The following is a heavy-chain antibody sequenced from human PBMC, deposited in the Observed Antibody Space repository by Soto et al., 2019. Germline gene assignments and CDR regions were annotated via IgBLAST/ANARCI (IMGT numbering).Heavy chain of an antibody. CDR3: ARETYYDFWSGPYYGMDV. J-gene: IGHJ6*02. CDR2: ISYDGSNK. CDR1: GFTFSSYA. V-gene: IGHV3-30-3*01. D-gene: IGHD3-3*01. Sequence: PGGSLRLSCAASGFTFSSYAMHWVRQAPGKGLEWVAVISYDGSNKYYADTVKGRFTISRDNSKNTLYQQMNSLRAEDTAVYYCARETYYDFWSGPYYGMDVWGQGTTVTVSS.